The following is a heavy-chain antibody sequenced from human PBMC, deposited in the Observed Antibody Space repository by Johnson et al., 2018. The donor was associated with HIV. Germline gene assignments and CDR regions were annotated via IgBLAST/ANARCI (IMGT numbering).Heavy chain of an antibody. V-gene: IGHV3-52*01. D-gene: IGHD2/OR15-2a*01. J-gene: IGHJ3*02. Sequence: VQLVESGGGVVQPGGSLRLSCAASGFTFSSSWMHWVCQAPENGLEWVADIKCDGSEKYYVDSVKGRFTISRDNSKNTLYLQMNSLRAEDTAVYYCAREGKYLAGAEDAFDIWGQGTMVTVSS. CDR2: IKCDGSEK. CDR3: AREGKYLAGAEDAFDI. CDR1: GFTFSSSW.